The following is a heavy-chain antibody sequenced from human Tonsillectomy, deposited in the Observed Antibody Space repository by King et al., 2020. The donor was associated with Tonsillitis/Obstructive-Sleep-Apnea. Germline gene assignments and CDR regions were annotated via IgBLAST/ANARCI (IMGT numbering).Heavy chain of an antibody. Sequence: VQLQESGPGLVKPSETLSLTCTVSGGSLSTYYWSWIRQPPGKGLEWIGYIYYTGSTNYNPSLKIRVTISVDTSKNQFSLKLRSVTAADTAVYYCARGYYYYYMDVWGKGTTVTVSS. CDR3: ARGYYYYYMDV. CDR2: IYYTGST. CDR1: GGSLSTYY. J-gene: IGHJ6*03. V-gene: IGHV4-59*01.